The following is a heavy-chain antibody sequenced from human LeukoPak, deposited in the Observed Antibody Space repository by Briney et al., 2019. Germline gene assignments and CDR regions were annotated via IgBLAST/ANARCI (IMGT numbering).Heavy chain of an antibody. CDR3: ARVQRGIVVALDY. CDR2: ITGTGHIT. Sequence: GGSLRLSCAASGFTFSSYGMRWVRQAPGKGLEGVSAITGTGHITYYADSVKGRFTISRDNVKNLLYLQMNSLRAEDTAVYYCARVQRGIVVALDYWGQGTLATVSS. CDR1: GFTFSSYG. D-gene: IGHD6-19*01. V-gene: IGHV3-23*01. J-gene: IGHJ4*02.